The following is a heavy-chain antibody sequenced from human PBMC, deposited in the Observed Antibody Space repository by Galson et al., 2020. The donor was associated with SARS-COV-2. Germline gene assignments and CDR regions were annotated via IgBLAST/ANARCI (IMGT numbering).Heavy chain of an antibody. CDR2: IYYSGST. D-gene: IGHD2-21*02. CDR3: ARGLNGGYSYNWFDP. Sequence: SETLSLTCTVSDDSISSYYWSWIRQPPGKGLEWIGYIYYSGSTNYNPSLKSRVIISVDTYKNQFSLKLSSVTAADTAVYYCARGLNGGYSYNWFDPWGQGTLVTVSS. V-gene: IGHV4-59*01. J-gene: IGHJ5*02. CDR1: DDSISSYY.